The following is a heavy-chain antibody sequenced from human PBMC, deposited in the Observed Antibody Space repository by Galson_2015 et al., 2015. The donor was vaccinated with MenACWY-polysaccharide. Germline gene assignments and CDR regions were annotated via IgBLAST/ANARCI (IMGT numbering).Heavy chain of an antibody. D-gene: IGHD1-26*01. J-gene: IGHJ4*02. Sequence: SETLSLTCTVSGGSISGYYWSWVRQPPGKGLEWIGYIHYSGSTNYNPSLKSRVTISEDTSRNQFSLKLSSVTAADTAVYYCARHESYYQFDYWGQGTLVTVSS. V-gene: IGHV4-59*08. CDR3: ARHESYYQFDY. CDR2: IHYSGST. CDR1: GGSISGYY.